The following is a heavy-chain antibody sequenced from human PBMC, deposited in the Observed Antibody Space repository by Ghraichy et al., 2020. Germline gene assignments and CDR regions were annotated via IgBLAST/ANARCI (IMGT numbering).Heavy chain of an antibody. V-gene: IGHV2-5*01. CDR3: ARLVIPAGVPFDY. CDR1: GFTLTTSGVG. D-gene: IGHD2-21*01. J-gene: IGHJ4*02. Sequence: SGPTLVKPTQTLTLTCSFYGFTLTTSGVGVGWIRQPPGKAPEWLGVTYWNDDRRYSPSLKSRLTITADTAKSQVVLTMANMDPVDTATYYCARLVIPAGVPFDYWGQGIRVTVSS. CDR2: TYWNDDR.